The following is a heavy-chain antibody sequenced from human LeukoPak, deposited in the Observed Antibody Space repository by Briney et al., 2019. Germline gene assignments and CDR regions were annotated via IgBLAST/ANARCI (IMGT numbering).Heavy chain of an antibody. J-gene: IGHJ4*02. CDR3: ARDRYSSGWHWGIDY. Sequence: KPSETLSLPCTVSGGSTSSYYWTWIRQSPGKGLEWMGYVHYGGSTNYNPSLKSRVTISVDTSKKQFSLKMRSVTAADTAVYYCARDRYSSGWHWGIDYWGQGTLVTVSS. CDR2: VHYGGST. V-gene: IGHV4-59*01. CDR1: GGSTSSYY. D-gene: IGHD6-19*01.